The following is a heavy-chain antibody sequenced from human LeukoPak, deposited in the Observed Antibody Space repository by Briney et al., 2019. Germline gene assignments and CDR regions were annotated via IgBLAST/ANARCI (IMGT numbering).Heavy chain of an antibody. CDR1: GGSFSGYY. Sequence: SETLSLTCAVYGGSFSGYYWSWIRQPPGKGLEWIGEINHSGSTNYNPSLKSRVTISVDTSKNQFSLKLSSVTAADTAVYYCGTEKGNYYGSGSYYNRGAWFDPWGQGTLVTVSS. J-gene: IGHJ5*02. V-gene: IGHV4-34*01. CDR3: GTEKGNYYGSGSYYNRGAWFDP. D-gene: IGHD3-10*01. CDR2: INHSGST.